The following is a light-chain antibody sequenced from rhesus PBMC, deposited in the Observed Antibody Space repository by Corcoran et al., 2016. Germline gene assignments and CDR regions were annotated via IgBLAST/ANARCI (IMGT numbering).Light chain of an antibody. CDR1: SSDVGGYNY. Sequence: QSAPPQPPSVSGSPGQSVTISCTGTSSDVGGYNYVSWYQQHPGKAPKLMIYEVSKRPSGVSDRFSGSKSGNTASLTISGLQAEDEADYYCCSYTTSSTDVFGSGTKLTVL. V-gene: IGLV2S7*01. J-gene: IGLJ6*01. CDR2: EVS. CDR3: CSYTTSSTDV.